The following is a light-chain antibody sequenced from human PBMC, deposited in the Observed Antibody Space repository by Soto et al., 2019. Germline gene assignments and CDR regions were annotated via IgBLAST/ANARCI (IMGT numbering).Light chain of an antibody. CDR2: DVS. CDR3: SSYTSTSTLYV. Sequence: QSALTQPASVSGSPEQSITISCTGTSSDIGGYNYVSWYQQLPGKVPKLIIYDVSNRPSGVSDRFSGSKSGNAASLTISGLQAEDEADYYCSSYTSTSTLYVFGTGTKVTVL. V-gene: IGLV2-14*03. CDR1: SSDIGGYNY. J-gene: IGLJ1*01.